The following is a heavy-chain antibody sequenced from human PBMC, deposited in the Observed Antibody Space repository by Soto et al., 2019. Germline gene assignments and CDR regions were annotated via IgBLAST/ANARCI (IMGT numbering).Heavy chain of an antibody. CDR2: SRNKANGYTT. D-gene: IGHD4-4*01. J-gene: IGHJ4*02. CDR3: TTGRLTTYTFDF. Sequence: HSNAASELTFSDLGIDWVRQKKGKGLEWVGRSRNKANGYTTEYVASVRGRFTLSRDESENLLFLQMNSLKTEDTAMYYCTTGRLTTYTFDFWGQGTLVSVSS. V-gene: IGHV3-72*01. CDR1: ELTFSDLG.